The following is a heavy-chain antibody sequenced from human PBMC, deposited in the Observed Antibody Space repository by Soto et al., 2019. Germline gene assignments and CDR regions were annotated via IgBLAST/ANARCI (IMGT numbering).Heavy chain of an antibody. D-gene: IGHD6-6*01. CDR3: ARGGVQPHSHYYYMDV. Sequence: GGSLRLSCAASGFTFSDYYMSWIRQAPGKGLEWVSYISSSGSTIYYADSVKGRFTISRDNAKNSLYLQMNSLRAEDTAVYYCARGGVQPHSHYYYMDVWGKGTTVTVSS. CDR2: ISSSGSTI. V-gene: IGHV3-11*01. CDR1: GFTFSDYY. J-gene: IGHJ6*03.